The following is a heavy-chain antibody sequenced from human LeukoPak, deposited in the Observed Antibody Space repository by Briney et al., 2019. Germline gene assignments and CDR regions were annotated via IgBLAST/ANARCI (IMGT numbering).Heavy chain of an antibody. Sequence: GGSLRLSCAASGFTFSAYTMNWLRQAPGKGLEWVSSIGSRSSYMFYADSVKGRFTISRDDAKNSLYLQMSSLRAEDTALYYCARDHSNYDSDYWGQGTLVTVSS. CDR1: GFTFSAYT. CDR2: IGSRSSYM. D-gene: IGHD3-22*01. V-gene: IGHV3-21*01. CDR3: ARDHSNYDSDY. J-gene: IGHJ4*02.